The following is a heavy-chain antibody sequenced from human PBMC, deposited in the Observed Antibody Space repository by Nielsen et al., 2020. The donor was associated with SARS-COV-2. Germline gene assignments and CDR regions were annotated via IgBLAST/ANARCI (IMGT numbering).Heavy chain of an antibody. CDR3: ARDGLTRDAFDI. D-gene: IGHD3/OR15-3a*01. Sequence: SVKVSCKASGGTFSSYAISWVRQAPGQGLEWMGGIIPIFGTANYAQKFQGRVTITADKSTSTAYMELSSLRSEDTAMYYCARDGLTRDAFDIWGQGTMVTVSS. J-gene: IGHJ3*02. V-gene: IGHV1-69*06. CDR1: GGTFSSYA. CDR2: IIPIFGTA.